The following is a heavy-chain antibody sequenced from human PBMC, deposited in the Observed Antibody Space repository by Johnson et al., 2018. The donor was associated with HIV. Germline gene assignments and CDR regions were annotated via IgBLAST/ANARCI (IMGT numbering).Heavy chain of an antibody. Sequence: VQLVESGGGLIQPGGSLRLSCAVSEFTVSSNYMSWVRQAPGKGLEWVAGISSGGSTYYADSVKGRLTISRDNSKNTLYLQMNSLRAEDTAVYYCAKALQGLGWGQGTMVTVSS. CDR1: EFTVSSNY. D-gene: IGHD6-25*01. CDR3: AKALQGLG. V-gene: IGHV3-53*01. J-gene: IGHJ3*01. CDR2: ISSGGST.